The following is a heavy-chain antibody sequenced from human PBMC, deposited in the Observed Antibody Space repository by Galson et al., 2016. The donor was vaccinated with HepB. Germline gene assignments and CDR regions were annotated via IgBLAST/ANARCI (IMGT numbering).Heavy chain of an antibody. CDR2: IHYSGST. CDR1: GGSISSNGYY. V-gene: IGHV4-31*03. CDR3: ARAFMITFGGPFDY. Sequence: QVQLQESGPGLVKPSQTLSLTCTVSGGSISSNGYYWNWIRQHPGKGLEWIGYIHYSGSTYYNPSLKSRVSMSEETSPNQFSLRLTAVTAADTAVYFWARAFMITFGGPFDYWGQGTLVTVSS. D-gene: IGHD3-16*01. J-gene: IGHJ4*02.